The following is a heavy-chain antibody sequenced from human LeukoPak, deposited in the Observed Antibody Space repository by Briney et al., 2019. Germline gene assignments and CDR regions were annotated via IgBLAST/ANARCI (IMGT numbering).Heavy chain of an antibody. CDR2: INHSGST. V-gene: IGHV4-34*09. D-gene: IGHD1-26*01. CDR3: ARTDSRSNYYMDV. Sequence: SETLSLTCAVYGGSFSGYYWSWIRQPPGKGLEWIGEINHSGSTNYNPSLKNRVTISVDMSKNQFSLKLTSVTAADTAVYYCARTDSRSNYYMDVWGNGTTVTVSS. CDR1: GGSFSGYY. J-gene: IGHJ6*03.